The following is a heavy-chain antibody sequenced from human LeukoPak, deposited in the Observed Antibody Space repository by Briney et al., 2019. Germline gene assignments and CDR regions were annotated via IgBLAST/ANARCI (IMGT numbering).Heavy chain of an antibody. CDR2: IIPIFGTA. J-gene: IGHJ4*02. D-gene: IGHD3-10*01. CDR3: ARFSYYYGSGSYSQHDDY. V-gene: IGHV1-69*05. CDR1: GGTFSSYA. Sequence: GASVKVSCKASGGTFSSYAISWVRQAPGQGLEWMGGIIPIFGTANYAQKFQGRVTMTRDTSTSTVYMELSSLRSEDTAVYYCARFSYYYGSGSYSQHDDYWGQGTLVTVSS.